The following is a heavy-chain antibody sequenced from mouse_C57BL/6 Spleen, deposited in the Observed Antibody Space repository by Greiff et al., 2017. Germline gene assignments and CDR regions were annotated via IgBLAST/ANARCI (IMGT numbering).Heavy chain of an antibody. CDR3: ARPFDYDGAWFAY. Sequence: VQLQQSGAELVRPGTSVKVSCKASGYAFTNYLIEWVKQRPGQGLAWIGVINPGSGGTNYNEKFKGKPTLTADKSSSTAYMQLSSPTSEDSAVXFCARPFDYDGAWFAYWGQGTLVTVSA. V-gene: IGHV1-54*01. D-gene: IGHD2-4*01. J-gene: IGHJ3*01. CDR1: GYAFTNYL. CDR2: INPGSGGT.